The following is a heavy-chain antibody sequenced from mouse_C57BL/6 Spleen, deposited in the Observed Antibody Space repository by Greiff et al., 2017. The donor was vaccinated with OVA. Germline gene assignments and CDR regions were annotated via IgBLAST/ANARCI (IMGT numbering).Heavy chain of an antibody. CDR3: VKAVTGPYAMDY. V-gene: IGHV7-4*01. Sequence: EVMLVESGGGLVQPGASLRLSCAASGFTFTDYYMSWVRQPPGKAPEWLALFRNKANGYTTEYTASVKGRFTISRDNSQNILYLQMNTLRAEDSATYYCVKAVTGPYAMDYWGQGTSVTVSS. J-gene: IGHJ4*01. CDR2: FRNKANGYTT. D-gene: IGHD4-1*01. CDR1: GFTFTDYY.